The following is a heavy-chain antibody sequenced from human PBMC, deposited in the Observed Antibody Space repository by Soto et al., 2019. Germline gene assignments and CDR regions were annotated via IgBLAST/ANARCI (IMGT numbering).Heavy chain of an antibody. J-gene: IGHJ4*02. V-gene: IGHV2-5*02. CDR2: IYWDDDK. CDR3: VHRGYMYGNWDHGYFDF. CDR1: GFSLSTSGVG. Sequence: QITLKESGPTRVKPTQALALTCTFSGFSLSTSGVGVGWIRKAPGKALEWLAVIYWDDDKRYNPSLKSRLTITKDTSKNQVVLTMADMDPVDTATYFCVHRGYMYGNWDHGYFDFWGQGTLVTVSS. D-gene: IGHD5-18*01.